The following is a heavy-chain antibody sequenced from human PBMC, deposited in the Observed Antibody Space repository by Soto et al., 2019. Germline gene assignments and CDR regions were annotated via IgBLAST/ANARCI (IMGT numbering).Heavy chain of an antibody. CDR1: GFTFSSYA. J-gene: IGHJ6*03. CDR3: ANDSDRGTAERNYYYYYYMDV. CDR2: ISGSGGST. V-gene: IGHV3-23*01. D-gene: IGHD1-1*01. Sequence: GGSLRLSCAASGFTFSSYAMSWVRQAPGKGLEWVSAISGSGGSTYYADSVKGRFTISRDNSKNTLYLQMNSLRAEDTAVYYCANDSDRGTAERNYYYYYYMDVWGKGTTVTVSS.